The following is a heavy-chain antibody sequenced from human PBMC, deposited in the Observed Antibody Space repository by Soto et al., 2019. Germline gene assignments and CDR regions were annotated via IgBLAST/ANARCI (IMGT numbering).Heavy chain of an antibody. CDR2: IYYSGTT. D-gene: IGHD1-26*01. V-gene: IGHV4-28*01. Sequence: ASETLSLTCAVSGYSISSSNWWGWIRQPPGKGLEWIGYIYYSGTTYYNPSLKSRVTMSVDTSKNQFSLKLTSGTAVDTAVYYCARREIQGPIDYWGQGTLVTVSS. J-gene: IGHJ4*02. CDR1: GYSISSSNW. CDR3: ARREIQGPIDY.